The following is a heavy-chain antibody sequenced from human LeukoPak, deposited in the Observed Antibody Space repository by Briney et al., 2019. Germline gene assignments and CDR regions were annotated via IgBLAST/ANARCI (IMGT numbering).Heavy chain of an antibody. D-gene: IGHD6-13*01. CDR3: ARVQPAAGSDY. CDR2: IYSGGST. J-gene: IGHJ4*02. CDR1: GFTVSSNY. V-gene: IGHV3-53*01. Sequence: GGSLRLSCAASGFTVSSNYMSWVRQAPGKGLEWVSVIYSGGSTYYADSVKGRFTISRDNSKNTLYLQMNSLRAEDTAVYYCARVQPAAGSDYRGQGTLVTVSS.